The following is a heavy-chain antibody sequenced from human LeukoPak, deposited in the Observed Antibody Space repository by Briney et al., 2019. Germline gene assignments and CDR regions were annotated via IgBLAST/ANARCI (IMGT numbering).Heavy chain of an antibody. CDR1: EFTVSSNY. V-gene: IGHV3-53*04. CDR2: IYSGGST. D-gene: IGHD4-17*01. Sequence: GGSLRLSCAASEFTVSSNYMSWVRQAPGKGLEWVSDIYSGGSTYYADSVKGRFTISRHNSKNTLYLQMNSLRGEDTAVYYCATIGGDYVSFDNWGQGTLVTVTS. J-gene: IGHJ4*02. CDR3: ATIGGDYVSFDN.